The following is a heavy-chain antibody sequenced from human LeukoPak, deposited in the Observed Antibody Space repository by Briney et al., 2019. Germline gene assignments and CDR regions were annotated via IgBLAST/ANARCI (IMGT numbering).Heavy chain of an antibody. D-gene: IGHD3-22*01. CDR3: VRNFDRSGSNDAFDI. J-gene: IGHJ3*02. CDR1: DGSISSINW. CDR2: IYHSGTT. Sequence: SGTLSLTCAVSDGSISSINWWSWVRQPPGKGLEWIGEIYHSGTTNYSPSLKSRVTISVDKSKNQFSLKLSSVTAADTAVYYCVRNFDRSGSNDAFDIWGQGTMVTVSS. V-gene: IGHV4-4*02.